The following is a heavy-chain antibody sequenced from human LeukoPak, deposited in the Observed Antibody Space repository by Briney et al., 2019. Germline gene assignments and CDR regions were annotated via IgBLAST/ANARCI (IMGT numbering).Heavy chain of an antibody. J-gene: IGHJ6*03. Sequence: GASVKVSCKASGYTFTSYGISWVRQAPGQGLEWMGWISAYNGNTNYAQKLQGRVTMTTDTSTSTAYMELRSLRSDDTAVYYCARDSNFRYRWFGELLYYYYYYMDVWGKGTTVTVSS. CDR1: GYTFTSYG. CDR3: ARDSNFRYRWFGELLYYYYYYMDV. D-gene: IGHD3-10*01. V-gene: IGHV1-18*01. CDR2: ISAYNGNT.